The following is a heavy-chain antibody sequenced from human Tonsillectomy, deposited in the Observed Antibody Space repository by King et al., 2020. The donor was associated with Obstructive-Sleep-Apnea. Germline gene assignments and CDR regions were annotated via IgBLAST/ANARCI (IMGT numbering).Heavy chain of an antibody. Sequence: QLVQSGGGLVQPGGSLRLSCAASGFTFSSYWMSWVRQAPGKGLEWVANIKQDGSEKYYVDSVKGRFTISRDNAKNSLYLQMNSLRAEDTAVYYCARDLGDFWSGDAFDIWGQGTMVTVSS. CDR1: GFTFSSYW. D-gene: IGHD3-3*01. V-gene: IGHV3-7*03. J-gene: IGHJ3*02. CDR3: ARDLGDFWSGDAFDI. CDR2: IKQDGSEK.